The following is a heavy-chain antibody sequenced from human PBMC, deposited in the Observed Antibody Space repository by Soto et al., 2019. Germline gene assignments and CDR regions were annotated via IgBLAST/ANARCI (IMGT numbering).Heavy chain of an antibody. CDR1: GYTFTSYA. V-gene: IGHV1-3*04. D-gene: IGHD1-26*01. CDR3: ARDPSCYGMDV. CDR2: INTGNGNT. J-gene: IGHJ6*02. Sequence: SSVKLCCKSSGYTFTSYAIHWVRQAPGQRLAWMGWINTGNGNTKYSQKFQGRVTITRDTSASTAYMELSSLRSEDTAVYYRARDPSCYGMDVWGQGTTVTVSS.